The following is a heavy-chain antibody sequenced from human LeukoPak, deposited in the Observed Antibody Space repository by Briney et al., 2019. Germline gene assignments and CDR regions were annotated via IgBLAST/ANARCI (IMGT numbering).Heavy chain of an antibody. CDR3: ARPRGYCSSTSCPNWFDP. D-gene: IGHD2-2*01. CDR2: IYYSGST. J-gene: IGHJ5*02. CDR1: GGSIRSSNHY. Sequence: PSETLSLTCTVSGGSIRSSNHYWGWIRQPPGKGLEWIGSIYYSGSTYYNPSLKSRVTISVNTSKNQFSLKLSSVTAADTAVYYCARPRGYCSSTSCPNWFDPWGQGTLVTVSS. V-gene: IGHV4-39*01.